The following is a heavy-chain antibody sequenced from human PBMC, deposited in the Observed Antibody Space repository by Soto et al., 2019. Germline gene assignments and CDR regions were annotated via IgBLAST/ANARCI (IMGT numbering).Heavy chain of an antibody. V-gene: IGHV3-49*03. CDR3: TRELEDPSPSSSSFETEPYYYYYGMDV. CDR1: GFTFGDYA. D-gene: IGHD6-6*01. Sequence: PGGSLRLSCTASGFTFGDYAMSWFRQAPGKGLEWVGFIRSKAYGGTTEYAASVKGRFTISRDDSKSIAYLQMNSLKTEDTAVYYCTRELEDPSPSSSSFETEPYYYYYGMDVWGPGTTVTVSS. CDR2: IRSKAYGGTT. J-gene: IGHJ6*02.